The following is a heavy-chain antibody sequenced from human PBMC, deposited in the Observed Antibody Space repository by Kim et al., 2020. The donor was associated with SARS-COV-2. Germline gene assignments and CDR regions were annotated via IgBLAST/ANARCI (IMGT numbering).Heavy chain of an antibody. CDR3: VRGRMGDSGWYGAY. CDR2: IKQDGGDQ. CDR1: GFTFEAYW. J-gene: IGHJ4*02. Sequence: GGSLRLSCEGSGFTFEAYWMSWVRQAPGKGLEWVANIKQDGGDQYYVASVKDRFTISRDNAKNSLYLQMNSLRADDTAVYYCVRGRMGDSGWYGAYWGQGAPVTVAS. D-gene: IGHD6-19*01. V-gene: IGHV3-7*01.